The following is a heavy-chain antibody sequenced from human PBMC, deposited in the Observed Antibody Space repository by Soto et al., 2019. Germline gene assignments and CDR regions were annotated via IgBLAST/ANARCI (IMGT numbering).Heavy chain of an antibody. D-gene: IGHD3-22*01. V-gene: IGHV4-39*07. J-gene: IGHJ4*02. Sequence: SETLSLTCTVSGGSISSSSFHWGWIRQPPGKGLEWIGSIYYSGSTYYSPSLKSRVTISVDTSKNQFSLKLSSVTAADTAVYYCVRVGPYYYDSSGLPPDWGQGTQVTVSS. CDR2: IYYSGST. CDR3: VRVGPYYYDSSGLPPD. CDR1: GGSISSSSFH.